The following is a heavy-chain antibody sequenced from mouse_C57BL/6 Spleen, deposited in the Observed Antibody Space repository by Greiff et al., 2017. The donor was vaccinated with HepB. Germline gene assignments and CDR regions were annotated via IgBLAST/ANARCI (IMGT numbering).Heavy chain of an antibody. V-gene: IGHV7-3*01. CDR2: IRNKANGYTT. Sequence: EVKLVESGGGLVQPGGSLSLSCAASGFTFTDYYMSWVRQPPGKALEWLGSIRNKANGYTTEYSASVKGRFTISRDNSQSILYLQMNALRAEDSATYYCARYSGSNYAYWYFDVWGTGTTVTVSS. J-gene: IGHJ1*03. CDR3: ARYSGSNYAYWYFDV. D-gene: IGHD2-5*01. CDR1: GFTFTDYY.